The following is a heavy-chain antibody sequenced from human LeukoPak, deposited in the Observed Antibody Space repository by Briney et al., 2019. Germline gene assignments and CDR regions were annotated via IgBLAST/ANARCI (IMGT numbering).Heavy chain of an antibody. D-gene: IGHD3-22*01. Sequence: PGGSLRLSCAASGFTFSSYGMRWVRQAPGKGLEWVAFIRYDGSNKYYADSVKGRFTISRDNSKNTLYLQMNSLRAEDTAVYYCAKEPNRGLTYYYASRDYYYFDYWGQGTLVTVSS. CDR2: IRYDGSNK. V-gene: IGHV3-30*02. J-gene: IGHJ4*02. CDR1: GFTFSSYG. CDR3: AKEPNRGLTYYYASRDYYYFDY.